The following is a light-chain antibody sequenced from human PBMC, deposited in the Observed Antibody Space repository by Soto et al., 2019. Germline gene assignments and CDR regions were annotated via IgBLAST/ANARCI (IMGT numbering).Light chain of an antibody. CDR2: STS. CDR3: QQANSFPWT. V-gene: IGKV1-12*01. Sequence: DIQMTQSPSSVSASVGDSVTITCRANQVINNLLAWYQQKPGKAPKLLIYSTSNVQSGAPSRFSGGRSETDFTLTISSLQTEDFATYYCQQANSFPWTFGQGTRVDIK. CDR1: QVINNL. J-gene: IGKJ1*01.